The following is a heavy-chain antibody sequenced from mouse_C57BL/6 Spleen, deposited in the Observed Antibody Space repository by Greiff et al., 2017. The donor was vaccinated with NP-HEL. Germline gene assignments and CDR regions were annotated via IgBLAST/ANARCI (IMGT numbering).Heavy chain of an antibody. CDR3: ARGPFTTEDDD. D-gene: IGHD1-1*01. V-gene: IGHV1-50*01. CDR1: GYTFTSYW. CDR2: IDPSDSYT. Sequence: QVQLQQPGAELVKPGASVKLSCKASGYTFTSYWMQWVKQRPGQGLEWIGEIDPSDSYTNYNQKFKGKATLTVDTSSSTAYMQLSSLASEDSAVYYCARGPFTTEDDDWGQGTTLTVSS. J-gene: IGHJ2*01.